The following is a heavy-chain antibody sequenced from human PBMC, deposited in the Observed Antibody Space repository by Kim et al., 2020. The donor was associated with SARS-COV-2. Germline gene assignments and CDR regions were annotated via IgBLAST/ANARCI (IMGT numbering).Heavy chain of an antibody. D-gene: IGHD6-13*01. CDR3: AREVSRSSSWTDF. J-gene: IGHJ4*02. Sequence: VKVSCKASGYTFTAYYMHWVRQAPGQGLEWMGRINPNSGGTNYAQKFQGRVTMTTDTSISTAYIELTRLTSDDTAIYYCAREVSRSSSWTDFWGQGTLVTVSS. CDR2: INPNSGGT. CDR1: GYTFTAYY. V-gene: IGHV1-2*06.